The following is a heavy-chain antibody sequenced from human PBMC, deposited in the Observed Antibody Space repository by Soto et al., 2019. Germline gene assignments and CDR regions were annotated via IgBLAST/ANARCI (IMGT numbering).Heavy chain of an antibody. CDR2: IYSGGST. V-gene: IGHV3-53*01. D-gene: IGHD2-15*01. CDR1: GFTASSNY. Sequence: GGSLRLSCAASGFTASSNYMSWVRQAPGKGLEWVSVIYSGGSTYYADSVKGRFTITRDNSKNTLYLQMNSLRAEDTAVYYCARARPYGGNPYYYYYMDVWGKGTTVTVSS. J-gene: IGHJ6*03. CDR3: ARARPYGGNPYYYYYMDV.